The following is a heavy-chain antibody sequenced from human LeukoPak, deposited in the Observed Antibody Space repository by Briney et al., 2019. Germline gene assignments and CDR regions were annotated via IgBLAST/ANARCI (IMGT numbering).Heavy chain of an antibody. V-gene: IGHV3-21*01. CDR2: ISSSSSYI. J-gene: IGHJ4*02. D-gene: IGHD6-6*01. Sequence: GGSLRLSCVASGFTFSSYSMNWVRQAPGKGLEWVSSISSSSSYIYYADSVKGRFAISRDNAKNSLYLQMNSLRAEDTAVYYCARDLVGILDYWGQGTLVTVSS. CDR3: ARDLVGILDY. CDR1: GFTFSSYS.